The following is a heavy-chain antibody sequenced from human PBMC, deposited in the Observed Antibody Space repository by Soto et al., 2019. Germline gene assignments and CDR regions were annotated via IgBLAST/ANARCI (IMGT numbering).Heavy chain of an antibody. CDR3: ARVNYGDYYFDY. V-gene: IGHV3-64*02. CDR2: ISSNGGST. J-gene: IGHJ4*02. D-gene: IGHD4-17*01. Sequence: GGSLRLSCAASGFTFSSYAMHWVCQAPGKGLEYVSAISSNGGSTYYADSVKGRFTISRDNAKNSLYLQMDSLRAEETAVYFCARVNYGDYYFDYWGQGTVVTVSS. CDR1: GFTFSSYA.